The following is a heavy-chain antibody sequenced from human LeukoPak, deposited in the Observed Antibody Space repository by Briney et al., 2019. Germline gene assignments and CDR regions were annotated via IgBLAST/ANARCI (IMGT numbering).Heavy chain of an antibody. CDR3: ARGFVRGYYYYGMDV. CDR2: IYYSGST. J-gene: IGHJ6*02. CDR1: GGSISSYY. Sequence: SETLSLTCTVSGGSISSYYWSWIRQPPGKGLEWIGYIYYSGSTNYSPSLKSRVTISVDKSKNQFSLKLSSVTAADTAVYYCARGFVRGYYYYGMDVWGQGTTVTVSS. V-gene: IGHV4-59*12. D-gene: IGHD3-10*01.